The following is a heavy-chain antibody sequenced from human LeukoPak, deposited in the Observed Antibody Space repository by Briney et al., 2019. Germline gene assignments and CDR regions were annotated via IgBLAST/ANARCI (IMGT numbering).Heavy chain of an antibody. CDR3: ARGPQKSDYDILTGFDY. Sequence: SETLSLTCTVSGYSISSGYYWGWIRQPPGKGLEWIGSIYHSGSTYYNPSLKSRVTISVDTSKNQFSLKLSSVTAADTAVYYCARGPQKSDYDILTGFDYWGQGTLVTVSS. CDR2: IYHSGST. J-gene: IGHJ4*02. D-gene: IGHD3-9*01. CDR1: GYSISSGYY. V-gene: IGHV4-38-2*02.